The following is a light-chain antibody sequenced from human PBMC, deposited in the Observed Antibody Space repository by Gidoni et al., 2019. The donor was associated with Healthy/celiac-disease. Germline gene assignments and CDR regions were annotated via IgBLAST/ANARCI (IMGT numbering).Light chain of an antibody. CDR3: QQYYRTPWT. V-gene: IGKV4-1*01. J-gene: IGKJ1*01. CDR1: QSVLYSSNNKNY. Sequence: DIVMTQSPDSLSVSLGERATINCKSSQSVLYSSNNKNYIAWYQEKPGQLPKLLIYWASTRETGVPDRFSGSGSGTDFTLTISSLQAEDVAVYYCQQYYRTPWTFGQGTKVEIK. CDR2: WAS.